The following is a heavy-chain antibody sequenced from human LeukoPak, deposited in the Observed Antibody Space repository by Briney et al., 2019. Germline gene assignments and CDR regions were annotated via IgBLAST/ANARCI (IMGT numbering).Heavy chain of an antibody. J-gene: IGHJ6*02. D-gene: IGHD6-6*01. Sequence: ASVKVSCKASGYTFIGYYMTWVRQAPGQGLEWMGWINPNSGVTNYAQKFQGRVTMTRDSAISTAYMELSGLRSDDTAVYYRAKYHTVRSLDVWGQGTTVTISS. CDR3: AKYHTVRSLDV. V-gene: IGHV1-2*02. CDR1: GYTFIGYY. CDR2: INPNSGVT.